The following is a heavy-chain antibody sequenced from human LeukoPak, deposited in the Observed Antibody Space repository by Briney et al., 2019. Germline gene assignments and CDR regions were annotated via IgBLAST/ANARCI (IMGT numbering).Heavy chain of an antibody. J-gene: IGHJ3*02. CDR2: IYYSGRT. CDR3: VREGWQWLVHAFDI. V-gene: IGHV4-39*07. CDR1: YGSISDISYY. Sequence: PSETLSLTCTVSYGSISDISYYWGWIRQPPGKGLEWIGSIYYSGRTYYNSSLKSWVTISVDTSKNQFSLKLSSVTAADTAVYYCVREGWQWLVHAFDIWGQGTMVTGSS. D-gene: IGHD6-19*01.